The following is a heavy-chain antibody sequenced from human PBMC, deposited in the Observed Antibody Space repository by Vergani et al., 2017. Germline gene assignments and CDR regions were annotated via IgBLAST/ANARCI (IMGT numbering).Heavy chain of an antibody. Sequence: EVQLVESGGGLVKPGGSLRLSCAASGFTFSSYSMNWVRQAPGKGLEWVSYISSSSSTIYYADSVKGRFTISRDNAKNSLYLQMNSLRAEDTAVYYCAREDYGDYVMLDYWGQGTLVTVSS. V-gene: IGHV3-48*01. CDR1: GFTFSSYS. D-gene: IGHD4-17*01. CDR3: AREDYGDYVMLDY. CDR2: ISSSSSTI. J-gene: IGHJ4*02.